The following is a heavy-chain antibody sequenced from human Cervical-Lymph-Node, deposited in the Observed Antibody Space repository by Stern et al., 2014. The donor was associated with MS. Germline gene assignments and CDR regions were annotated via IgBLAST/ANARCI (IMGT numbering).Heavy chain of an antibody. CDR2: INPSGGHT. V-gene: IGHV1-46*01. CDR1: GYAFTSYY. J-gene: IGHJ4*02. Sequence: VQLEESGAEVKKPGASVKVSCKASGYAFTSYYIHWVRQAPGQGLEWMGIINPSGGHTHYAQKFQGRVNMTRDTSTSTVYMELRSEDTAVYYCARDVGTAAVFEYWGQGTLVTVSS. CDR3: ARDVGTAAVFEY. D-gene: IGHD6-13*01.